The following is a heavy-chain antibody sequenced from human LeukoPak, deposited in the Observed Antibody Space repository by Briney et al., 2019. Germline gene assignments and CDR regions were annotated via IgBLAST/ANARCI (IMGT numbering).Heavy chain of an antibody. CDR1: GFTFSSYA. Sequence: PGGSLRLSCAASGFTFSSYAMSWVRQAPGKGLEWVSAISGSGGSTYYADSVKGRFTISRDNSKNTLYLQMNSLRAEDTAVYYCAKLPIFGVVTGYYFDYWGQGTLVTVSS. V-gene: IGHV3-23*01. CDR2: ISGSGGST. J-gene: IGHJ4*02. D-gene: IGHD3-3*01. CDR3: AKLPIFGVVTGYYFDY.